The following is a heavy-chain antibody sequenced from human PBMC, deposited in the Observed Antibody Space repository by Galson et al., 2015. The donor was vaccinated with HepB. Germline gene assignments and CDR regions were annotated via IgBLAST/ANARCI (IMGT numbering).Heavy chain of an antibody. CDR3: ARDKIVGATHFDF. D-gene: IGHD1-26*01. J-gene: IGHJ4*02. Sequence: LRLSCAASGFTFSSYWMSWVRQAPGKGLEWVANIKQDGSDKFYLDSVKGRFTISRDNAKNSLYLQMNSLRAEDTAVYYCARDKIVGATHFDFWGQGILVTVSS. CDR2: IKQDGSDK. V-gene: IGHV3-7*01. CDR1: GFTFSSYW.